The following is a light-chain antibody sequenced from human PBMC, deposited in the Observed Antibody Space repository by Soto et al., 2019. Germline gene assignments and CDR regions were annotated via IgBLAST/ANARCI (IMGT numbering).Light chain of an antibody. V-gene: IGKV1-6*01. Sequence: IQMTQSPSSLSASVGDRVTISCRASQGIRSDLAWYQQKPGKVPKLLIYGASKLESGVPSRFSGSGFGTDFTLTISSLQPEDFATYYCLKDYNFPWAFGQGTKVEIK. CDR1: QGIRSD. CDR3: LKDYNFPWA. J-gene: IGKJ1*01. CDR2: GAS.